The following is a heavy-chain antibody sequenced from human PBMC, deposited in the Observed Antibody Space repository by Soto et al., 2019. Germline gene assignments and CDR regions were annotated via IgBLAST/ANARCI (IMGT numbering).Heavy chain of an antibody. CDR1: GFTFSSYA. CDR3: AKDRRIAAATRGDWIDP. V-gene: IGHV3-23*01. Sequence: PGGSLRLACAASGFTFSSYAMSWVRQAPGKGLEWVSAISGSGGSTYYADSVKGRFTISRDNSKNTLYLQMNSLRAEDTAVYYCAKDRRIAAATRGDWIDPWGQGTLVSV. CDR2: ISGSGGST. D-gene: IGHD6-13*01. J-gene: IGHJ5*02.